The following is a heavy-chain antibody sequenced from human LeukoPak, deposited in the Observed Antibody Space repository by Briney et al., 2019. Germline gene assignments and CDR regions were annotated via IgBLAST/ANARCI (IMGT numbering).Heavy chain of an antibody. D-gene: IGHD2-21*01. Sequence: ASVKVSCKASGYTFTGYYMYWVRQAPGQGLEWMGSINPNSGGTNYAQKFQGRVTMTRSTSISTAYMELSSLRFEDTAVYYCTRSVRNGHIDYWGQGTLVTVSS. CDR2: INPNSGGT. CDR3: TRSVRNGHIDY. J-gene: IGHJ4*02. V-gene: IGHV1-2*02. CDR1: GYTFTGYY.